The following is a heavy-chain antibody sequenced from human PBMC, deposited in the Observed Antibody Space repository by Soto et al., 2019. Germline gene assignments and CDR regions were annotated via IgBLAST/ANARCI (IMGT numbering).Heavy chain of an antibody. CDR2: IYYSGST. J-gene: IGHJ3*02. V-gene: IGHV4-31*03. CDR1: GGSISSGGYY. CDR3: ARVGPLRYFDWLRAFDI. Sequence: PSETLSLTCTVSGGSISSGGYYWSWIRQHPGKGLEWIGYIYYSGSTYYNPSLKSRVTISVDTSKNQFSLKLSSVTAADTAVYYCARVGPLRYFDWLRAFDIWGQGTMVTVSS. D-gene: IGHD3-9*01.